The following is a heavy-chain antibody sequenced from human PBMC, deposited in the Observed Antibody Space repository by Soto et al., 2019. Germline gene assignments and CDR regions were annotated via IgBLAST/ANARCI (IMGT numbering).Heavy chain of an antibody. V-gene: IGHV4-4*07. D-gene: IGHD3-9*01. CDR2: MYNSERT. J-gene: IGHJ4*02. CDR1: GGSIGGYY. CDR3: ARARYYDWCFDL. Sequence: SETLSLTCTVSGGSIGGYYWSWIRQPAGKGLEWIGRMYNSERTNYNPSLKSRVTMSMDTSKNQFSLRLTSVTAADTAVYFCARARYYDWCFDLWGLGTPVTVSS.